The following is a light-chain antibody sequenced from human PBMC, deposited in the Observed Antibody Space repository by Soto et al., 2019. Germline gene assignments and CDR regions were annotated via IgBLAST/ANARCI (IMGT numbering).Light chain of an antibody. CDR3: QQYYNWYT. CDR2: GAS. CDR1: QSVDTK. V-gene: IGKV3-15*01. J-gene: IGKJ2*01. Sequence: ETVMTQSPATLSVSLGERVTLSCRASQSVDTKLAWYQHKPGQAPRLLIYGASTRATGIPARFSGSGSGTEFTLTSSGLQSEDFAVYCCQQYYNWYTYGQGTKLEIK.